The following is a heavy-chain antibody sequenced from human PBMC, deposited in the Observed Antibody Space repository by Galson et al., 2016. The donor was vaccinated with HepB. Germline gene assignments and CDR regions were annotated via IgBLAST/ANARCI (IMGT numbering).Heavy chain of an antibody. D-gene: IGHD6-25*01. CDR2: IWYSGKSK. J-gene: IGHJ6*02. CDR1: GFDFRSHG. Sequence: SLRLSCAASGFDFRSHGMHWVRQAPGKGLEWVALIWYSGKSKYYSGSVRGRLTISRDNSMKKVYLEMNGLGVEDTGQSYCARESDRSSGWDNLYYHGMDVWGRGTTVIVSS. CDR3: ARESDRSSGWDNLYYHGMDV. V-gene: IGHV3-33*01.